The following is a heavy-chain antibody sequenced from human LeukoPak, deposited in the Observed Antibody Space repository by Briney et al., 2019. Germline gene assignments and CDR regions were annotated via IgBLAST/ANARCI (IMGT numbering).Heavy chain of an antibody. V-gene: IGHV3-9*01. Sequence: GGSLRLSCAASRFTFDGYAMHWVRQAPGKGLEWVSSIRWNSGNTDYAASVKGRFTISRDNAKKSLHLQMNSLRAEDTALYYCAKSGTYSSSSGYIDSWGQGTLVTVSS. J-gene: IGHJ4*02. D-gene: IGHD6-6*01. CDR2: IRWNSGNT. CDR3: AKSGTYSSSSGYIDS. CDR1: RFTFDGYA.